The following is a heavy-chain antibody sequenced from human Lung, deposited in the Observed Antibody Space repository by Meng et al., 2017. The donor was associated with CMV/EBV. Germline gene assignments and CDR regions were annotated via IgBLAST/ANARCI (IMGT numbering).Heavy chain of an antibody. CDR2: IIPILGIA. D-gene: IGHD2-2*01. CDR1: GGTFSSYA. V-gene: IGHV1-69*10. Sequence: SVXVSXKASGGTFSSYAISWVRQAPGQGLEWMGGIIPILGIANYAQKFQGRVTITADKSTSTAYMELSSLRSEDTAVYYCARAIIRGVPAVDYYYGMAVWGQGTTVTVSS. J-gene: IGHJ6*02. CDR3: ARAIIRGVPAVDYYYGMAV.